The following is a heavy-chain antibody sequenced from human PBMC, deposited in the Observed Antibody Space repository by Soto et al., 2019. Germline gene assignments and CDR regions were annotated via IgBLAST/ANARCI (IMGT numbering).Heavy chain of an antibody. CDR3: AVEGYQLPRGRYNWFDP. J-gene: IGHJ5*02. V-gene: IGHV4-59*05. CDR1: GGSISSYY. D-gene: IGHD2-2*01. Sequence: SETLSLTCTVSGGSISSYYWSWIRQHPGKGLEWIGSIYYSGSTYYNPSLKSRVTISVDTSKNQFSLKLSSVTAADTAVYYCAVEGYQLPRGRYNWFDPWGQGTLVTVSS. CDR2: IYYSGST.